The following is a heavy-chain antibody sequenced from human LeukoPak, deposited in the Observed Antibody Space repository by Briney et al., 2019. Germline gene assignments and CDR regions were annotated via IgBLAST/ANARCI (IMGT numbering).Heavy chain of an antibody. D-gene: IGHD6-13*01. J-gene: IGHJ5*02. Sequence: GGSLRLSCAASGFTFSSYALHWVRQAPGKGLEWVAVISYGDSNKYYADSVKGRFTISRDDSKNTLYLQMNSLRAEDTAVYYCAGVDSSSAFDPWGQGTLVTVSS. V-gene: IGHV3-30*04. CDR2: ISYGDSNK. CDR3: AGVDSSSAFDP. CDR1: GFTFSSYA.